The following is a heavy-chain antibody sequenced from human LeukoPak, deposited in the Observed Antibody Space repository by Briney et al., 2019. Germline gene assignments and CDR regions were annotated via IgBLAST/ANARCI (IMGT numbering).Heavy chain of an antibody. CDR1: GGSFSGYY. Sequence: SETLSLTCAVYGGSFSGYYWSWIRQPPGKGLEWIGEINHSGSINYNPSLKSRVTISVDTSKNQFSLRLSSVTAADTAVYYCARVEAVAGRIDYWGQGTLVTVSS. D-gene: IGHD6-19*01. V-gene: IGHV4-34*01. J-gene: IGHJ4*02. CDR3: ARVEAVAGRIDY. CDR2: INHSGSI.